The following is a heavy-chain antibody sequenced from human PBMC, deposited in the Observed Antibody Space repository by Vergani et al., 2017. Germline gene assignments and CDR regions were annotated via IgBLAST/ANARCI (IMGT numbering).Heavy chain of an antibody. CDR2: IYSGGST. CDR1: GFTVSSNY. D-gene: IGHD3-10*01. Sequence: EVQLVESGGGLIQPGGSLRLSCAASGFTVSSNYMSWVRQAPGKGLEWVSVIYSGGSTYYADSVKGRFTISRDNSKNTLYLQMNSLRAEDTAVYCCARDQGYYGSGIDYWGQGTLVTVSS. CDR3: ARDQGYYGSGIDY. J-gene: IGHJ4*02. V-gene: IGHV3-53*01.